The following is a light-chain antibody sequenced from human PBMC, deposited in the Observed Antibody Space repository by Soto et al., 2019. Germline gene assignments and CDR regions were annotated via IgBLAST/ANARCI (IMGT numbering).Light chain of an antibody. CDR3: QQSYSTSLT. V-gene: IGKV1-39*01. CDR1: QSISSY. J-gene: IGKJ5*01. Sequence: DIPMTQSPSSLSAFVGDRVTITCRASQSISSYLNWYQQKPGKAPKLLIYAASSLQSGVPSRFSGSGSGTDLSLTISSLQPEGFPTYYWQQSYSTSLTFGLGTRLEIK. CDR2: AAS.